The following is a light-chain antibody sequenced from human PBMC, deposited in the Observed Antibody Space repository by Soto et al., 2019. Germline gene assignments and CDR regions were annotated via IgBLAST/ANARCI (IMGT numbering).Light chain of an antibody. CDR2: GAS. V-gene: IGKV3-20*01. Sequence: EVVLTQSPVTLSRSPGERAALSCRASQRVSSGYLAWYQQRPGQAPRLLVYGASTRAPGVPDRFGGSGSGTDFSLTISRLEHEDSAVYYCQQYGTSAAVTFGGGTKVEI. CDR1: QRVSSGY. CDR3: QQYGTSAAVT. J-gene: IGKJ4*01.